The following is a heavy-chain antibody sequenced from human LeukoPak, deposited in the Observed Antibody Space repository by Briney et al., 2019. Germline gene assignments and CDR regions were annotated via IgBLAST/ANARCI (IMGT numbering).Heavy chain of an antibody. CDR3: ARYIVATMEDY. Sequence: SQTLSLTCTVSGGSFTRSNFYWGWIRQPPGKGLEWIGYIYYSGTTSYNPSLKSRVTMSVDTSKNQFSLKLSAVTAADTAVYYCARYIVATMEDYWGQGTLVTVSS. J-gene: IGHJ4*02. V-gene: IGHV4-39*01. CDR1: GGSFTRSNFY. CDR2: IYYSGTT. D-gene: IGHD5-12*01.